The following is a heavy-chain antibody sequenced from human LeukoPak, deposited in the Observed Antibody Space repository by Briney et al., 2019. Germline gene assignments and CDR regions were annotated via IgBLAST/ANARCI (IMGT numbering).Heavy chain of an antibody. V-gene: IGHV3-74*01. CDR3: AREWHDAFDI. CDR1: GYTFGDYG. Sequence: GGSLRLSCAASGYTFGDYGMSWVREAPGMGLVWVSRINGDGSSTTYADSVRGRFTISRDDAKNTLYLEMNSLRAEDTAVYYCAREWHDAFDIWGQGTMLTVSS. J-gene: IGHJ3*02. CDR2: INGDGSST. D-gene: IGHD5-24*01.